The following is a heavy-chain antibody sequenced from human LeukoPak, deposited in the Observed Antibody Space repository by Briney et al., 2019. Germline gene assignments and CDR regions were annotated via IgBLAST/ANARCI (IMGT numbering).Heavy chain of an antibody. CDR2: IKEDGSEK. CDR3: ARDSRHGYTYGIDS. Sequence: GGSLRLSCEASGFTLSNYWMSWVRQTPGKGLEWVANIKEDGSEKNYVDSVKGRFTISRDNANNSLYLQINSLSADDTAVYFCARDSRHGYTYGIDSWGQGTLLTVSS. J-gene: IGHJ4*02. D-gene: IGHD5-18*01. CDR1: GFTLSNYW. V-gene: IGHV3-7*01.